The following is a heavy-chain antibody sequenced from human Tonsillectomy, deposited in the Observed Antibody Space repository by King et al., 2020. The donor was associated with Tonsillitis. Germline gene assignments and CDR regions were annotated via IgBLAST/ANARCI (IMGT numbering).Heavy chain of an antibody. Sequence: VQLVESGGALVQPGGSLRLSCAASGFAFSTYVMSWVRQTPGKGLAWVSSISGSGGSTFQADSVKGRFTISRDNSKNTLYLQMNSLTAEDTAVYFCTNGRDTSSWYEFDYWGQGTLVTVSS. D-gene: IGHD6-13*01. J-gene: IGHJ4*02. V-gene: IGHV3-23*04. CDR3: TNGRDTSSWYEFDY. CDR1: GFAFSTYV. CDR2: ISGSGGST.